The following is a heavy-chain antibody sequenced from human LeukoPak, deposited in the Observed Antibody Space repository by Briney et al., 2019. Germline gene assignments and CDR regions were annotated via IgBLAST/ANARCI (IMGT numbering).Heavy chain of an antibody. D-gene: IGHD7-27*01. Sequence: GGSLRLFCAASGFTFDDYTMHWVRQAPGKGLEWVSLISWDGGSTYYVDSVKGRFTISRDNSKNSLYLQMNSLRTEDTALYYCAKDITVGNYYYYMDVWGKGTTVTVSS. CDR1: GFTFDDYT. J-gene: IGHJ6*03. CDR2: ISWDGGST. CDR3: AKDITVGNYYYYMDV. V-gene: IGHV3-43*01.